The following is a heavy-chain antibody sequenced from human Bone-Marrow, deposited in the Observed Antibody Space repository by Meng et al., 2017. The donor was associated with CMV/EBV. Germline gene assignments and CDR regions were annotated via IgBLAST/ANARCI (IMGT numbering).Heavy chain of an antibody. CDR2: INPNTGVT. CDR1: GYTFTDYF. Sequence: ASVKVSCKASGYTFTDYFIHWVQQAPGQGLEWMGWINPNTGVTNYAQKFQGRVTMTRDTSISTAYMELSRLRSDDTAVYFCARGGTNYYYYDVDVWGQGTTVTVSS. J-gene: IGHJ6*02. V-gene: IGHV1-2*02. CDR3: ARGGTNYYYYDVDV.